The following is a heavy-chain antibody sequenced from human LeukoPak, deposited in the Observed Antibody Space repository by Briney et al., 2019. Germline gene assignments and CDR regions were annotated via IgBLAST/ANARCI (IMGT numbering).Heavy chain of an antibody. Sequence: SQILSLTCAISGDSVSSNSAAWNWIRQSPSRGLEWLGRTYYRSKWYNDYAVSVKSRITINPDTSKNQFSLQLNSVTPEDTAVYYCARGRFSVATKASVAGGYYYMDVWGKGTTVTVSS. D-gene: IGHD5-12*01. CDR3: ARGRFSVATKASVAGGYYYMDV. J-gene: IGHJ6*03. CDR2: TYYRSKWYN. V-gene: IGHV6-1*01. CDR1: GDSVSSNSAA.